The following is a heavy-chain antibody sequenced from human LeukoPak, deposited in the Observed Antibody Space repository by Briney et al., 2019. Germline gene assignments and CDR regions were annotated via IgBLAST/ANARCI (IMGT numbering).Heavy chain of an antibody. CDR2: ISYDGKNK. D-gene: IGHD5-18*01. CDR3: AKSVDSSMVSSAFDI. J-gene: IGHJ3*02. CDR1: GFAFTYYG. V-gene: IGHV3-30*18. Sequence: PGGSLRLSCAASGFAFTYYGMHWVRQAPGKGLEWMAVISYDGKNKYYADSVKGRFTISRDNSKNTVSLQMNSLRAEDTAIYYCAKSVDSSMVSSAFDIWGQGTMVTVSS.